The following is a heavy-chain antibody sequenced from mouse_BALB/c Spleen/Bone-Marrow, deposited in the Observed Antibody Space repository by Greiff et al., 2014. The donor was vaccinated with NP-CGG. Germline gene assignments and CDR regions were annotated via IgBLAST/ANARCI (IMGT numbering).Heavy chain of an antibody. V-gene: IGHV1-15*01. CDR3: TRNWVDYFDY. Sequence: QVQLQQSGAELVRPGASVTLSCKASGYTFTDYEIHWVKQTPVHGLEWIGAIDPETGGNAYNQKFKGKATLTADKSSSTAYMELRSLTSEDSAVYYCTRNWVDYFDYWGQGATLTVSS. CDR1: GYTFTDYE. D-gene: IGHD4-1*01. J-gene: IGHJ2*01. CDR2: IDPETGGN.